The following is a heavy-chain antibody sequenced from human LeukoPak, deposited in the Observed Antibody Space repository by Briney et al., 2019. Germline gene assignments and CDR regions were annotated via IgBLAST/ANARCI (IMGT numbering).Heavy chain of an antibody. J-gene: IGHJ4*02. V-gene: IGHV4-61*01. Sequence: LETLSLTCTVSGGSVSSGSYYWSWIRQPPGKGLEWIGYIYYSGSTNYNPSLKSRVTISVDTSKNQFSLKLSSVTAADTAVYYCASGIQLWNFDYWGQGTLVTVSS. CDR3: ASGIQLWNFDY. CDR2: IYYSGST. CDR1: GGSVSSGSYY. D-gene: IGHD5-18*01.